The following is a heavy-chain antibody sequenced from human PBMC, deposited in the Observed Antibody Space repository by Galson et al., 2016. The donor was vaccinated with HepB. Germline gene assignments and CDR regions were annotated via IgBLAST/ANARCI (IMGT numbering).Heavy chain of an antibody. J-gene: IGHJ5*02. V-gene: IGHV4-31*03. Sequence: TLSLTCSVSGGSMRRGEFYWTWVRQHPGKGLEWIGYIYSSGNTHYNPSLMSRLSMSVDTSKKQFSLTLRSVTAADTAVYYCARILVPVALGGGWFDPWGQGTLVTVSS. D-gene: IGHD2-2*01. CDR3: ARILVPVALGGGWFDP. CDR1: GGSMRRGEFY. CDR2: IYSSGNT.